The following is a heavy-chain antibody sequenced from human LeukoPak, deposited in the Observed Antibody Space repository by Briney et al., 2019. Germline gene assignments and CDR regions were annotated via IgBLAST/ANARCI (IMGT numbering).Heavy chain of an antibody. Sequence: KSSETLSLTCTVSAGSISDYYWNWIRQPPGKGLEWIGLIYYSGSTNYNPSLKSRVTISVDTSKNQFSLKLSSVTAADTAVYYCARDLSSLTGAFDIWGQGTMVTVSS. D-gene: IGHD3-16*02. V-gene: IGHV4-59*01. J-gene: IGHJ3*02. CDR2: IYYSGST. CDR1: AGSISDYY. CDR3: ARDLSSLTGAFDI.